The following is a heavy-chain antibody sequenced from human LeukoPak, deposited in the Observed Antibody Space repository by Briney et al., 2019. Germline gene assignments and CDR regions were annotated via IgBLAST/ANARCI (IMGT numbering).Heavy chain of an antibody. CDR3: AKAVAAADSY. V-gene: IGHV3-7*01. J-gene: IGHJ4*02. D-gene: IGHD6-13*01. CDR1: GFTYSSYW. CDR2: INQDGSKK. Sequence: GGSLRLSCVASGFTYSSYWMSWVRQAPGKGLEWVANINQDGSKKYYVDSVKGRFTISRDNVKNSVYLQMNSLRAEDTAVYSCAKAVAAADSYWGRGTLVTVSS.